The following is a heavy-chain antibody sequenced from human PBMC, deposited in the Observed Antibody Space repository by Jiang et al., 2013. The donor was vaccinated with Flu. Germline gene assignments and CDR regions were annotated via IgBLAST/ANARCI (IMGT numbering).Heavy chain of an antibody. V-gene: IGHV4-4*02. J-gene: IGHJ4*02. D-gene: IGHD3-3*01. CDR2: IYHSGST. CDR1: GGSISSSNW. CDR3: ARTPRITIFGVVRGGYYFDY. Sequence: GLVKPSGTLSLTCAVSGGSISSSNWWSWVRQPPGKGLEWIGEIYHSGSTNYNPSLKSRVTISVDKSKNQFSLKLSSVTAADTAVYYCARTPRITIFGVVRGGYYFDYWGQGTLVTVSS.